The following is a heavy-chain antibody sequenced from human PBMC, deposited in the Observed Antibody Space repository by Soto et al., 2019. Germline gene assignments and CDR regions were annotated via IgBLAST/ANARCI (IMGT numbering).Heavy chain of an antibody. Sequence: SETLSLTCTVSGGSISSYYWGWIRQPPGKGLELIGYIYYSGSTNYNPSLKSRVTIAVDTSKNQFSLKLSSVTAADTAVYYCARAAEYYYDSSGYYYPYYFDYWGQGTLVTVSS. J-gene: IGHJ4*02. D-gene: IGHD3-22*01. V-gene: IGHV4-59*01. CDR1: GGSISSYY. CDR3: ARAAEYYYDSSGYYYPYYFDY. CDR2: IYYSGST.